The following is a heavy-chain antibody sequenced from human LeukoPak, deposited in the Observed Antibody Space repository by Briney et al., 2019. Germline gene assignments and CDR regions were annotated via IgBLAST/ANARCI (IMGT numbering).Heavy chain of an antibody. D-gene: IGHD3-22*01. CDR1: GGSISSSSYY. CDR2: IYYSGST. CDR3: ARHVSSGGGYYWDNAFDI. V-gene: IGHV4-39*01. J-gene: IGHJ3*02. Sequence: SETLSLTCTVSGGSISSSSYYWGWIRQPPGKGLEWIGSIYYSGSTYYNPSLKSRATISVDTPKNQFSLKLSSVTAADTAVYYCARHVSSGGGYYWDNAFDIWGQGTMVTVSS.